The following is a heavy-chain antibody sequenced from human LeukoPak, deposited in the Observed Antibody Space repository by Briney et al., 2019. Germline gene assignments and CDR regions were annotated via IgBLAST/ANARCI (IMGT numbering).Heavy chain of an antibody. V-gene: IGHV4-59*01. Sequence: SETLSLTCTVSGGSISSYYWSWIRQPPGKGLEWIGYIYYSGSTNYNPSLKSRVTISVDTSENHFSLKLSSVTAADTAVYCCARESYYYESSGYYPYYFDYWGQGILVTVSP. J-gene: IGHJ4*02. CDR3: ARESYYYESSGYYPYYFDY. CDR1: GGSISSYY. CDR2: IYYSGST. D-gene: IGHD3-22*01.